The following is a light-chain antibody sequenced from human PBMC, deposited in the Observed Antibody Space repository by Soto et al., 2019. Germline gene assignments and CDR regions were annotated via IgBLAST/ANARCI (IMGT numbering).Light chain of an antibody. CDR2: RND. V-gene: IGLV1-47*01. Sequence: QPVLTQAPSASGTPGQKVTISCSGSSSNIGSNYVYWYQQLPGTAPKLLIYRNDQRPSGVPDRFSGSKSGTSASLAISGIRSEAEADYDCGAGDDSLNGAVFGGGTQLTVL. CDR3: GAGDDSLNGAV. CDR1: SSNIGSNY. J-gene: IGLJ7*01.